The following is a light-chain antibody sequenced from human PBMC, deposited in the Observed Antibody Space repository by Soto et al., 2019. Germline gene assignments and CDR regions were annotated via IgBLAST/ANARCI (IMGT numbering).Light chain of an antibody. V-gene: IGLV2-11*01. CDR2: DVS. CDR1: SSDVGGYSY. CDR3: CSYAGAFTYV. J-gene: IGLJ1*01. Sequence: ALTQPRSVSGSPGHSVTISCTGTSSDVGGYSYVSWYQQHPGKAPNLMISDVSKRPSGVPDRFSGSKFGNTASLTISGLQAEDEADYYCCSYAGAFTYVFGSGTKVTVL.